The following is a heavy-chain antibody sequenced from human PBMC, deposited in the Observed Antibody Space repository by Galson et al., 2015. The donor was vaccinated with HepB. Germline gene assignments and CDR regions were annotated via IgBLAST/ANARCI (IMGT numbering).Heavy chain of an antibody. Sequence: LSLTCTVSGGSISSSSYYWGWIRQPPGKGLEWIGEINHSGSTNYNPSLKSRATISVDTSKNQFSLKLSSVTAADTAVYYCVRGLLKRGYSYGYHPYYFDYWGQGTLVTVSS. D-gene: IGHD5-18*01. CDR2: INHSGST. J-gene: IGHJ4*02. V-gene: IGHV4-39*07. CDR1: GGSISSSSYY. CDR3: VRGLLKRGYSYGYHPYYFDY.